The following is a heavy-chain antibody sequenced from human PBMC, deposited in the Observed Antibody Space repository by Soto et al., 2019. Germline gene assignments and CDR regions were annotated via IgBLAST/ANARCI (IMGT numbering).Heavy chain of an antibody. V-gene: IGHV4-39*01. CDR3: ATPPYPTITMISMPL. J-gene: IGHJ4*02. D-gene: IGHD3-22*01. CDR1: GGSISSSSYY. Sequence: SETLSLTCTVSGGSISSSSYYWGWIRQPPGKGLEWIGSIYYSGSTYYNPSLKSRVTISVDTSKNQFSLKLSSVTAADTAVYCCATPPYPTITMISMPLWGQGTLVTVSS. CDR2: IYYSGST.